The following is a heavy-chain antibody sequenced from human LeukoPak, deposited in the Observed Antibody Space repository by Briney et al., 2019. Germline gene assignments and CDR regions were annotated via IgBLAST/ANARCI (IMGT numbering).Heavy chain of an antibody. J-gene: IGHJ3*02. V-gene: IGHV1-46*01. Sequence: GASVKVSCKASGYLFITYYMHWVRQAPGQGLEWMGIINPRGGSTSYAQKFQGRVTMTRDTSTSTAYMELRSLRSDDTAVYYCAREEISSGYQWFGGKNAFDIWGQGTMVTVSS. CDR2: INPRGGST. CDR1: GYLFITYY. D-gene: IGHD3-10*01. CDR3: AREEISSGYQWFGGKNAFDI.